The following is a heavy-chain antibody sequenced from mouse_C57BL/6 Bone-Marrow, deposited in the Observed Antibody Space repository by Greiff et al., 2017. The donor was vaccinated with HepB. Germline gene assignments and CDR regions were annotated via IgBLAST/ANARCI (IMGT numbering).Heavy chain of an antibody. J-gene: IGHJ3*01. D-gene: IGHD3-1*01. CDR3: ARIGTVAWFAY. Sequence: VQLKESGAELARPGASVKLSCKASGYTFTSYGISWVKQRTGQGLEWIGEIYPRSGNTYYNEKFKGKATLTADKSSSTAYMELRSLTSEDSAVYFCARIGTVAWFAYWGQGTLVTVSA. V-gene: IGHV1-81*01. CDR2: IYPRSGNT. CDR1: GYTFTSYG.